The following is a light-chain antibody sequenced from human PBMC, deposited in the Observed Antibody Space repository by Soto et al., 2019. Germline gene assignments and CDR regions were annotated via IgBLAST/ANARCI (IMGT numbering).Light chain of an antibody. Sequence: QMTQSPSTLSASVGDRVTITCRASQGISSALAWYQQKPGKAPKLLIYDASSLESGVPSRFSGSGSGTDFTLTISSLQPEDFAIYYCQQYGGSLMTFGQGTRLEIK. CDR1: QGISSA. CDR2: DAS. V-gene: IGKV1-13*02. J-gene: IGKJ5*01. CDR3: QQYGGSLMT.